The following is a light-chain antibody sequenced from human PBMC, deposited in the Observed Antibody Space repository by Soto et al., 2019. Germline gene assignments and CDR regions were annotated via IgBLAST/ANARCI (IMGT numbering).Light chain of an antibody. J-gene: IGLJ1*01. CDR1: SSDVGAYTF. CDR3: SSYTSSSTHV. CDR2: DVS. Sequence: QSALTQPASVSGSPGQSIAISCTGTSSDVGAYTFVSWYQQHPDKVPKLMIFDVSRRPSGVSDRFSGSKSGNTASLTISGLQPEDEADYYCSSYTSSSTHVFGSGTKLTVL. V-gene: IGLV2-14*03.